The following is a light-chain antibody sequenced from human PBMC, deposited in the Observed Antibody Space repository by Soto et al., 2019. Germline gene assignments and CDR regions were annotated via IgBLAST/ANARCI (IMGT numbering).Light chain of an antibody. CDR2: KAS. Sequence: DIQMTQSPSTLSASVGDRVTITCRASQSISSHLAWYQQTPGKAPDLLIYKASTLETGVPSRFSGSGSGTEFTLTISSLQPDDLATDYCQQYDSYPYAFGQGTKLEIK. CDR1: QSISSH. J-gene: IGKJ2*01. CDR3: QQYDSYPYA. V-gene: IGKV1-5*03.